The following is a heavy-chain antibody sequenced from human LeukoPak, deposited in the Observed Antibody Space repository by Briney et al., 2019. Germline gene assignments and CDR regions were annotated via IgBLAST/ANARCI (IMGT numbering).Heavy chain of an antibody. J-gene: IGHJ4*02. CDR2: INHSGST. CDR1: GGSFSGYY. V-gene: IGHV4-34*01. Sequence: SETLSLTCAVYGGSFSGYYWSWIRQPPGKGLEWIGEINHSGSTNYNPSLKSRVTISVDTSKNQFSLKLSSVTAADTAVYYCARVGWYGPSQNFDYWGQGTLVTVSS. D-gene: IGHD2-15*01. CDR3: ARVGWYGPSQNFDY.